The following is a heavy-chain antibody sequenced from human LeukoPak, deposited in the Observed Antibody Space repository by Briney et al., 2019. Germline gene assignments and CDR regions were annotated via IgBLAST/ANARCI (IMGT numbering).Heavy chain of an antibody. CDR3: ARVENYYYGMDV. V-gene: IGHV3-21*01. CDR2: ISSSSSYI. Sequence: GGSLRLSCAASGFTFSSYSMNWVRQAPGKGLEWVSSISSSSSYIYNVDSVNVRFTISRDNAKTSLSLQMNSLRAKDTAVYFYARVENYYYGMDVWGQGTTVTVSS. CDR1: GFTFSSYS. J-gene: IGHJ6*02. D-gene: IGHD5-24*01.